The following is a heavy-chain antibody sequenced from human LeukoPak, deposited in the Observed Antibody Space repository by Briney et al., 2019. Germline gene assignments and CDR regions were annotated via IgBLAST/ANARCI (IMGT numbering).Heavy chain of an antibody. D-gene: IGHD4-17*01. CDR1: GFXLTSYN. CDR3: ARGTVTTYYYYGMDV. CDR2: ISSNGGST. V-gene: IGHV3-64*02. Sequence: GGSLRLSCAVSGFXLTSYNIYWVRQAPGKGLEYVSAISSNGGSTYYADSVKGRFTISRDSSKNTLYLQMGSLRAEDMAVYYCARGTVTTYYYYGMDVWGQGTTVTVSS. J-gene: IGHJ6*02.